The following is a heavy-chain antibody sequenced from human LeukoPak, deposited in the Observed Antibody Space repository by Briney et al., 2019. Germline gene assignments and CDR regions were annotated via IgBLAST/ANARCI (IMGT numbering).Heavy chain of an antibody. CDR2: ISSSSSYT. CDR1: GFTFSDYY. D-gene: IGHD1-26*01. Sequence: GGSLRLSCAASGFTFSDYYMSWIRQAPGKGLEWVSYISSSSSYTNYADSMKGRFTISRDNAKNSLYLQMNSLRAEDTAVYYCARDQSIAGPTTADYWGQGTLVTVSS. CDR3: ARDQSIAGPTTADY. J-gene: IGHJ4*02. V-gene: IGHV3-11*06.